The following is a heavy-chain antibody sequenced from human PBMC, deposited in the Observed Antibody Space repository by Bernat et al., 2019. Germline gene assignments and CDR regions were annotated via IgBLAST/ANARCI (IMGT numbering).Heavy chain of an antibody. J-gene: IGHJ3*02. CDR3: ARAYCGGDCFPAVRDAFDI. CDR1: GYSFTSYW. CDR2: IDPSDSYT. Sequence: EVQLVQPGAEVKKPGESLRISCKGSGYSFTSYWISWVRQMPGKGLEWMGRIDPSDSYTNYSPSFQGHVTISADKSISTAYLQWSGLKASDTAMYYCARAYCGGDCFPAVRDAFDIWGQGTMVTVSS. D-gene: IGHD2-21*02. V-gene: IGHV5-10-1*03.